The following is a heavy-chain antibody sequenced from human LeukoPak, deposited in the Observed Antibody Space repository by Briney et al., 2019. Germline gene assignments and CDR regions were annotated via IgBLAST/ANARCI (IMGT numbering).Heavy chain of an antibody. Sequence: PGGSLRLSCAASGFTFGSYAMHWVRQAPGKGLEWVAVISYDGSNKYYADSVKGRFTISRDNSKNTLYLQMNSLRAEDTAVYYCTQLYCSSTSCYHFDYWGQGTLVTVSP. CDR3: TQLYCSSTSCYHFDY. D-gene: IGHD2-2*01. CDR2: ISYDGSNK. J-gene: IGHJ4*02. V-gene: IGHV3-30-3*01. CDR1: GFTFGSYA.